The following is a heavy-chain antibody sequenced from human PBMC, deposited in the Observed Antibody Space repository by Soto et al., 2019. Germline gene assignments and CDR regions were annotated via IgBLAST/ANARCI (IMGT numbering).Heavy chain of an antibody. CDR2: ISCYNGNT. J-gene: IGHJ4*02. D-gene: IGHD1-1*01. CDR1: GYTFTSHG. Sequence: QVPLVQSGSEVKKPGASVRVSCKTSGYTFTSHGLTWVRQAPGQGLEWMGWISCYNGNTNYAQRFQGRVTLTTDTSTSTAFMDLTSLKSDDTAVYFCARSHWQPDHLAGCDYWGQGNLITGSS. CDR3: ARSHWQPDHLAGCDY. V-gene: IGHV1-18*04.